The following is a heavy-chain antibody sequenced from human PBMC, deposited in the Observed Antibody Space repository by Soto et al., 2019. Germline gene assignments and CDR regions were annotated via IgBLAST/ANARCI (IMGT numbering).Heavy chain of an antibody. CDR3: ARAYSSGWVDAFDI. CDR2: VYHSGSTY. CDR1: GYSITSGYY. Sequence: SETLSLTRAVSGYSITSGYYWGWIRQPPGKGLECIGSVYHSGSTYYYNPSLKSRVTMSVDTSKNQFSLRLSSVTAADTAVYYCARAYSSGWVDAFDIWGQGTMVTVSS. D-gene: IGHD6-19*01. J-gene: IGHJ3*02. V-gene: IGHV4-38-2*01.